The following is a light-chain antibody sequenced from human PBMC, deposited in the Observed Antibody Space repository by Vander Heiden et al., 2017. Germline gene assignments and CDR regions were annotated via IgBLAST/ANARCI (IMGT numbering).Light chain of an antibody. V-gene: IGKV3-11*01. CDR1: QSVSTY. CDR3: QQRDNWPPS. Sequence: EIVLTQSPATLSLSPGDRATLSCRASQSVSTYIAWCQQKPVQTPRLLIYDASNRATGIPARFSGSGSGTDFTLTISSLEPEDFAVYYCQQRDNWPPSFGQGTRLEIK. CDR2: DAS. J-gene: IGKJ5*01.